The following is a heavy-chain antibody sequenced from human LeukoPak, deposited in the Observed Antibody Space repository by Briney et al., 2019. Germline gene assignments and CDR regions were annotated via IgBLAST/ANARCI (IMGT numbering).Heavy chain of an antibody. V-gene: IGHV3-30*03. CDR3: ARGRYSGVTTKSYYFDY. CDR1: GFTFSSYG. Sequence: GGSLRLSCAASGFTFSSYGMHWVRQAPGKGLEWVAVISYDGSNKYYADSVKGRFTISRDNSKNTLYLQMNGLRAEDTAVYYCARGRYSGVTTKSYYFDYWGQGALVTVSS. CDR2: ISYDGSNK. J-gene: IGHJ4*02. D-gene: IGHD4-17*01.